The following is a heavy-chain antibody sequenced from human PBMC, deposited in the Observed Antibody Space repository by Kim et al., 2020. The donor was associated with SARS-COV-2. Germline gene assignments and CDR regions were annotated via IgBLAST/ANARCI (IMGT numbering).Heavy chain of an antibody. CDR3: VRAGRVRDGYWYFDL. D-gene: IGHD3-22*01. V-gene: IGHV3-53*01. CDR2: IYSGGST. CDR1: GFTVSSNY. Sequence: GGSLRLSCAASGFTVSSNYMSWVRQAPGKGLEWVSVIYSGGSTYYADSVKGRFTISRDNSKNTLYLQMNSLRAEDTAVYYCVRAGRVRDGYWYFDLWGRGTLVTVSS. J-gene: IGHJ2*01.